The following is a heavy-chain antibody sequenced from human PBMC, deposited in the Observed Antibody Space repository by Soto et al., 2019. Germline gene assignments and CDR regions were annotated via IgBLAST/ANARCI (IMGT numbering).Heavy chain of an antibody. Sequence: SETLSLTCTVSGGSISSSSYYWGWIRQPPGKGLEWIGSIYYSGSTYYNPSLKSRVTISVDTSKNQFSLKLSSVTAADTAVYYCARHEGWGYGDGYGMDVWGQGTTVTVSS. D-gene: IGHD4-17*01. CDR2: IYYSGST. J-gene: IGHJ6*02. CDR3: ARHEGWGYGDGYGMDV. V-gene: IGHV4-39*01. CDR1: GGSISSSSYY.